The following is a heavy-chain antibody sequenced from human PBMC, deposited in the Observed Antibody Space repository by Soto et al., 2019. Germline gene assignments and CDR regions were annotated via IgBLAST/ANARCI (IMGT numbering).Heavy chain of an antibody. CDR2: IWYDGSNK. Sequence: QVQLVESGGGVVQPGRSLRLSCAASGFTFSSYGMHWVRQAPGKGLEWVAVIWYDGSNKYYADSVKGRFTISRDNSKNTLYLQMNSLRAEDTDVYYCARDGWGLYGTSRYYFDYWGQGTLVTVSS. V-gene: IGHV3-33*01. D-gene: IGHD1-26*01. J-gene: IGHJ4*02. CDR1: GFTFSSYG. CDR3: ARDGWGLYGTSRYYFDY.